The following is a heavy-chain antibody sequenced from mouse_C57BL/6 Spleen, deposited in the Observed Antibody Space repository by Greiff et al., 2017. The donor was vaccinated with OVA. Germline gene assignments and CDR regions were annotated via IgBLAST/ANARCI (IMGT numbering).Heavy chain of an antibody. D-gene: IGHD2-4*01. CDR3: ASPIYYDYDGYAMDY. J-gene: IGHJ4*01. CDR2: IYPGSGNT. CDR1: GYSFTSYY. Sequence: QVHVKQSGPELVKPGASVKISCKASGYSFTSYYIHWVKQRPGQGLEWIGWIYPGSGNTKYNEKFKGKATLTADTSSSTAYMQLSSLTSEDSAVYYCASPIYYDYDGYAMDYWGQGTSVTVSS. V-gene: IGHV1-66*01.